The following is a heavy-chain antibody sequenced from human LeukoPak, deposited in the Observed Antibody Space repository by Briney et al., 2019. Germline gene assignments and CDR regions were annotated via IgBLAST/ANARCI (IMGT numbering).Heavy chain of an antibody. J-gene: IGHJ5*02. D-gene: IGHD1-26*01. CDR2: IYYTWST. CDR3: SGRYGGSAGDWFDP. Sequence: SETLSLTCTVSGGSVSPYYWSWLRQPPGKGLEWVGNIYYTWSTNYHPALRSRVTISVDTSKNQFSLKVTSVAAADTGVYYCSGRYGGSAGDWFDPWGQGTLVTVSS. CDR1: GGSVSPYY. V-gene: IGHV4-59*08.